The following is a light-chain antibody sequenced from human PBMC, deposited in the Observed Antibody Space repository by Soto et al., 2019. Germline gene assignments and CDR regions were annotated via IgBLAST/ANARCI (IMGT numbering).Light chain of an antibody. V-gene: IGKV3-20*01. Sequence: EIVLTQAPGTLSLSPGERATLSCRASQSVSSSYLAWYQQKPGQAPRLLIYGASSRATGIPDRFSGSGSGTDFTLTISRLEPEDIAVYYSQQYGSSPQTFGQGTKV. J-gene: IGKJ1*01. CDR3: QQYGSSPQT. CDR1: QSVSSSY. CDR2: GAS.